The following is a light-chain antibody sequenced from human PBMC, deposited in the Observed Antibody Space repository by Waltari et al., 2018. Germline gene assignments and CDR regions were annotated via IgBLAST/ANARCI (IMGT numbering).Light chain of an antibody. V-gene: IGKV1-17*01. CDR1: QGINSY. Sequence: IQMTQSPSSLSASVGDTVTITCRTSQGINSYLNWFQQKPGKAPKLLIYGVTTLQSGVPSRFSCSGSGTEFTLTINSLQPEDFASYYCLQHNTYPLTFGGGTKVDMK. J-gene: IGKJ4*01. CDR2: GVT. CDR3: LQHNTYPLT.